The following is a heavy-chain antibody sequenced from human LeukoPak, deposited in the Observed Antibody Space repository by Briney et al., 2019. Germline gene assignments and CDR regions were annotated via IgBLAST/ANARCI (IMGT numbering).Heavy chain of an antibody. CDR1: GFTFTSYG. D-gene: IGHD3-3*01. V-gene: IGHV1-18*01. Sequence: ASVKVSCKASGFTFTSYGISWVRQAPGQGLEWMGWISAYNGNTNYAQKLQGRVTMTTDTSTSTAYMELRSLRSDDTAVYYCARDVGDFWSGYYLIDYWGQGTLVTVSS. J-gene: IGHJ4*02. CDR3: ARDVGDFWSGYYLIDY. CDR2: ISAYNGNT.